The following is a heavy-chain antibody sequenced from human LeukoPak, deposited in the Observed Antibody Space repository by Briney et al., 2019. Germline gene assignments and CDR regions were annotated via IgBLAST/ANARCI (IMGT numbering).Heavy chain of an antibody. Sequence: GGSLRLSCAASGFTFTDYWMSWVRQALGKGLEWVANIKRDGSEKYYVDSVKGRFTISRDNPKKSVYLQMNSLRAEDTAIYYCARDVSVSGMDVWGQGTTVIVSS. J-gene: IGHJ6*02. CDR1: GFTFTDYW. CDR3: ARDVSVSGMDV. CDR2: IKRDGSEK. D-gene: IGHD5/OR15-5a*01. V-gene: IGHV3-7*01.